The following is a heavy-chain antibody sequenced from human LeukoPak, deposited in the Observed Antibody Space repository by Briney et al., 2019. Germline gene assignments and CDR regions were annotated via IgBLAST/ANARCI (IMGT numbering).Heavy chain of an antibody. Sequence: ASVKVSCKASGGTFSSYAISWVRQAPGQGLEWMGGIIPIFGTANYAQKFQGRVTITADESTSTAYMELSSLRSEDTAVYYRARGAEGYSYANDYWGQGTLVTVSS. J-gene: IGHJ4*02. CDR2: IIPIFGTA. D-gene: IGHD5-18*01. CDR1: GGTFSSYA. V-gene: IGHV1-69*13. CDR3: ARGAEGYSYANDY.